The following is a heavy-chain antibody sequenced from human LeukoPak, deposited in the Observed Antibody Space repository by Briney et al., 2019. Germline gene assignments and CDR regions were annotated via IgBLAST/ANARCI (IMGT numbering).Heavy chain of an antibody. Sequence: PSETLSLTCTVSGGSINSYYWSWIRQPAGKGLEWIGRIYSSGSTNYNPSLKSRVFMSVDTSKNQFSLKLTSVTAADTAVYYCARGGKATVVTMWGQGILVTVSS. CDR2: IYSSGST. CDR3: ARGGKATVVTM. CDR1: GGSINSYY. D-gene: IGHD4-23*01. V-gene: IGHV4-4*07. J-gene: IGHJ4*02.